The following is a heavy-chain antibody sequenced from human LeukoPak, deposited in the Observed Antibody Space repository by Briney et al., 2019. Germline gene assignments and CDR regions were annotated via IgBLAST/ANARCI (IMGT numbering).Heavy chain of an antibody. CDR3: AWSSGYYAPFDY. CDR2: IYYSGSA. CDR1: GGSISSSSYY. J-gene: IGHJ4*02. Sequence: SETLSLTCTVSGGSISSSSYYWGWIRQPPGKGLEWIGSIYYSGSAYYNPSLKSRVTISVDTSKNQFSLKLSSVPAADTAVYYCAWSSGYYAPFDYWGQGTLVTVSS. V-gene: IGHV4-39*01. D-gene: IGHD3-22*01.